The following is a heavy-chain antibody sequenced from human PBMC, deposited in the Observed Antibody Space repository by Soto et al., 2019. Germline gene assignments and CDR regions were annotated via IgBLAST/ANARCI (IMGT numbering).Heavy chain of an antibody. J-gene: IGHJ4*02. D-gene: IGHD5-12*01. CDR1: GVTFNRQD. CDR3: ATSEGRDGYSFDY. V-gene: IGHV1-69*01. CDR2: IIPMFGTP. Sequence: QVQLVQSGAEVKKPGYSVKVSCKASGVTFNRQDMRWVRQAPGQGREWMGGIIPMFGTPHYAEKFQDRVTITEEESTGTAYWEMSSLTSEDTAVYYCATSEGRDGYSFDYWGPGTLVTVS.